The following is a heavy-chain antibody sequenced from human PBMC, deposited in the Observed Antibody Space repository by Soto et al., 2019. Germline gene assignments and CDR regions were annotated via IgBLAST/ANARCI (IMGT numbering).Heavy chain of an antibody. J-gene: IGHJ3*02. D-gene: IGHD3-3*01. Sequence: GESLKISCKGSGYSFTSYWIGWVRQMPGKGLEWMGIIYPGDSDTRYSPSFQGQVTISADKSISTAYLQWSSLKASDTAMYYCARRSPSLEWLSSGLSAYALDIWGQGXMVTVSS. CDR2: IYPGDSDT. CDR3: ARRSPSLEWLSSGLSAYALDI. V-gene: IGHV5-51*01. CDR1: GYSFTSYW.